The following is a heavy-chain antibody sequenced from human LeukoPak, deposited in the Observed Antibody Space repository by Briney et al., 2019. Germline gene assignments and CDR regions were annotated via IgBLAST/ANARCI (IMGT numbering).Heavy chain of an antibody. D-gene: IGHD6-13*01. J-gene: IGHJ4*02. CDR2: IYYSGST. V-gene: IGHV4-59*01. Sequence: PSETLSLTCTVSGGSISSYYWSWIRQPPGKGLEWIGYIYYSGSTNYNPSLKSRVTISVDTSKNQFSLKLSSVTAADTAVYYCARGNTLGYSSSWYYFDYWGQGTLVTVSS. CDR3: ARGNTLGYSSSWYYFDY. CDR1: GGSISSYY.